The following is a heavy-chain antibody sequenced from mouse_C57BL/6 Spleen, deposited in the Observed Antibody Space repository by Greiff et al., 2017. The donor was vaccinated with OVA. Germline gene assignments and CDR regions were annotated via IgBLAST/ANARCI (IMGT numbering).Heavy chain of an antibody. D-gene: IGHD4-1*01. Sequence: EVKLVESGGGLVKPGGSLKLSCAASGFTFSDYGMHWVRQAPEKGLEWVAYISSGSSTIYYADTVKGRFTISRDNAKNTLFLQMTSLRSEDTAMYYCARELTGPYYAMDYWGQGTSVTVSS. V-gene: IGHV5-17*01. CDR3: ARELTGPYYAMDY. CDR1: GFTFSDYG. J-gene: IGHJ4*01. CDR2: ISSGSSTI.